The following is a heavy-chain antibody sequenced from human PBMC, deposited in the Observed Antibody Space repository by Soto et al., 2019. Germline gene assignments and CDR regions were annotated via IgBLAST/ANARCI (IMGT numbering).Heavy chain of an antibody. V-gene: IGHV3-33*01. D-gene: IGHD1-26*01. CDR1: GFTFSTYG. CDR2: IWYDGSNK. Sequence: QVHLVESGGGVVQPGRSQRLSCAASGFTFSTYGMYWVRQAPGKGLEWVAVIWYDGSNKYYADSVKGRFTISRDNSKNTVDLQMNSLRGEDTAVYYCARHMGGGYMDVWGKGTTVTVSS. J-gene: IGHJ6*03. CDR3: ARHMGGGYMDV.